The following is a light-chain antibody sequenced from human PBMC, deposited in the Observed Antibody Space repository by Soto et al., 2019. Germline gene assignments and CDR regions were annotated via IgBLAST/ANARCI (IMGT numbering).Light chain of an antibody. CDR2: KAS. CDR3: QQYNDSFPYT. V-gene: IGKV1-5*03. Sequence: DIQLTQSPATLSASVGDRVTITCRASQSISTWLAWYQQKPGTAPKLLIHKASTLESGVPSRFSCSRSGTEFTLTVSSLQPDDFATYYCQQYNDSFPYTFGQGTKLEIK. J-gene: IGKJ2*01. CDR1: QSISTW.